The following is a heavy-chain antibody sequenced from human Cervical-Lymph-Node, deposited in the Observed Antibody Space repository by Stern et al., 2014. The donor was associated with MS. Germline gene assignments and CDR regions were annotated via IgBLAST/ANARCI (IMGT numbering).Heavy chain of an antibody. Sequence: QVQLQESGPGLVKPSETLSLTCTVSGGSISSYYWTWIRQPPGKGLEWIGNIYYSGSTDYNPSLNSRVTISVDTSKNQFSLKLSSVTAADTALYYCAFTTYAFDIWGQGTMVTVSS. J-gene: IGHJ3*02. CDR3: AFTTYAFDI. D-gene: IGHD3-22*01. V-gene: IGHV4-59*01. CDR2: IYYSGST. CDR1: GGSISSYY.